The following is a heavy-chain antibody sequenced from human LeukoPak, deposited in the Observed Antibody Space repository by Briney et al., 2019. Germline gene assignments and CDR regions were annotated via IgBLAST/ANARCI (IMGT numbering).Heavy chain of an antibody. Sequence: ASVKVSCKASGYTFTSYGISWVRQAPGQGLEGMGWISAYNGNTNYAQKLQGRVTMTTDTSTSTAYMELRSLRSDDTAMYYCARVSSGWYRYFQHWGQGTLVTVSS. CDR2: ISAYNGNT. D-gene: IGHD6-19*01. V-gene: IGHV1-18*04. CDR3: ARVSSGWYRYFQH. J-gene: IGHJ1*01. CDR1: GYTFTSYG.